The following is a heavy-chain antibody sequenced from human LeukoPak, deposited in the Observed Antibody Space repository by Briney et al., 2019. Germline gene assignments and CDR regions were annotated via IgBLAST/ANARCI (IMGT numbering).Heavy chain of an antibody. CDR3: ARTVRVRGVIITQYYFDY. CDR2: ISAYNGNT. J-gene: IGHJ4*02. V-gene: IGHV1-18*01. D-gene: IGHD3-10*01. CDR1: GYTFTSYG. Sequence: ASVKVSCKASGYTFTSYGISWVRQAPGQGLEWMGWISAYNGNTNYAQKLQGRVTMTTDTSTSTAYMELRSLRSDDTAVYYCARTVRVRGVIITQYYFDYWGQGTLVTVSS.